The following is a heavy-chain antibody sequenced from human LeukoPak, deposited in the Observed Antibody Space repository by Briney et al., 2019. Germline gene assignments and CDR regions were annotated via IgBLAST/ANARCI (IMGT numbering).Heavy chain of an antibody. J-gene: IGHJ4*02. CDR1: GFTFSGHS. CDR2: IKQDGSQR. D-gene: IGHD6-6*01. V-gene: IGHV3-7*01. Sequence: GGSLRLSCAASGFTFSGHSMTWVRQAPGKGPEWVANIKQDGSQRYYVDSVRGRFTISRDNAKNSLFLQMNGLRAEDTAVYYCARRGGSSSRRSPIDYWGQGTLVTVSS. CDR3: ARRGGSSSRRSPIDY.